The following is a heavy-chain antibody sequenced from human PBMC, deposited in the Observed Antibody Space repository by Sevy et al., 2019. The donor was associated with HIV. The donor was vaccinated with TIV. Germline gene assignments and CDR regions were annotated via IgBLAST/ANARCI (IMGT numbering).Heavy chain of an antibody. V-gene: IGHV3-48*03. D-gene: IGHD2-15*01. CDR3: ARDLLYCSGGSCYSPDGSDI. CDR2: ISSSGSTI. J-gene: IGHJ3*02. Sequence: GSLRLSCAASGFTFSSYEMNWVRQAPGKGLEWVSYISSSGSTIYYADSVKGRFTISRDNAKNSLYLQMNSLRAEDTAVYYCARDLLYCSGGSCYSPDGSDIWGQGTMVTVSS. CDR1: GFTFSSYE.